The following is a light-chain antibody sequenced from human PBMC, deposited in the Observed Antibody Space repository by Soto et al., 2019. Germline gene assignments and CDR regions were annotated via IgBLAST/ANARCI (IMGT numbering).Light chain of an antibody. V-gene: IGKV1-39*01. CDR1: QSISSY. CDR2: AAS. CDR3: QQSYSSSPIT. J-gene: IGKJ5*01. Sequence: DIQMTQSPSSLSASVGDRVTITCRASQSISSYLSWYHQKPGKAPKLLIYAASSLQSGVPSRFSGSGSGTDFTLTISSLQPEDFATYYCQQSYSSSPITFGPGTRLEI.